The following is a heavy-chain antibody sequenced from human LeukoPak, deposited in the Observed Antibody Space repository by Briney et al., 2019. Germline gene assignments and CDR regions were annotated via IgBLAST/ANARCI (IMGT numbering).Heavy chain of an antibody. J-gene: IGHJ4*02. Sequence: KPSETLSLTCAVYGGSFSGYYWSWIRQPPGKGLEWIGEINHSGSTNYNPSLKSRVTISVDTSKNQFSLKLSSVTAADTAVYYCARGMEEQWLAWKVFDYWGQGTLVTVSS. D-gene: IGHD6-19*01. CDR3: ARGMEEQWLAWKVFDY. CDR1: GGSFSGYY. CDR2: INHSGST. V-gene: IGHV4-34*01.